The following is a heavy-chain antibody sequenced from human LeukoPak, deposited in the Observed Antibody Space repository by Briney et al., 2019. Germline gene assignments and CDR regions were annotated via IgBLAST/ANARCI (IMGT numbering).Heavy chain of an antibody. J-gene: IGHJ4*02. CDR1: GYNFPGYY. V-gene: IGHV1-2*02. D-gene: IGHD2-15*01. CDR3: ARSRLGYCSGGACYASDY. Sequence: ASVTVSCKVSGYNFPGYYMHWVRQAPGQGLEWMGWINPTSGGTSYAQKFQGRVTMTRDTSISTANMELSSLRSDDTAVYYCARSRLGYCSGGACYASDYWGQGTLVTVSS. CDR2: INPTSGGT.